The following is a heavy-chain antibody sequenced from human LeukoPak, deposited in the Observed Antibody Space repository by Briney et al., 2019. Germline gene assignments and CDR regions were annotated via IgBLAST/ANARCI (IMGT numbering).Heavy chain of an antibody. D-gene: IGHD4-17*01. CDR1: GFTFSGYW. Sequence: PGGSLRLSCAASGFTFSGYWMHWVRQVPGKGLVWVSRITGDWSSTTYADSVKGRFTISRDNAKNTVFLQMISLRAEDTAVYYCARDTGWYFDLWGRGTLVTVSS. CDR3: ARDTGWYFDL. J-gene: IGHJ2*01. CDR2: ITGDWSST. V-gene: IGHV3-74*01.